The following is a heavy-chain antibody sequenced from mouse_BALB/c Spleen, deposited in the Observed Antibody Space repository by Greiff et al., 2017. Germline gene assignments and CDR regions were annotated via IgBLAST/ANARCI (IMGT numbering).Heavy chain of an antibody. CDR1: GFNIKDTY. J-gene: IGHJ2*01. V-gene: IGHV14-3*02. D-gene: IGHD2-3*01. CDR2: IDPANGNT. CDR3: ARSGYYYFDY. Sequence: EVMLVESGAELVKPGASVKLSCTASGFNIKDTYMHWVKQRPEQGLEWIGRIDPANGNTKYDPKFQGKATITADTSSNTAYLQLSSLTSEDTAVYYCARSGYYYFDYWGQGTTLTVSS.